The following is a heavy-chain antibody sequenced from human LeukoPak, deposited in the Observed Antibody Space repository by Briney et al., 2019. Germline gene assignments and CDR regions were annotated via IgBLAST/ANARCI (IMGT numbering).Heavy chain of an antibody. V-gene: IGHV3-21*01. Sequence: GGSLRLSCAASGFTVSTYSMNWVRQAPGKGLEWVSSISSSSDYIYYAESVRGRFTISRDNAKNSLYLQMNSLRAEDTAVYYCVREVQWGLEAFDYWGQGTLVAVSS. CDR1: GFTVSTYS. D-gene: IGHD1-26*01. CDR3: VREVQWGLEAFDY. J-gene: IGHJ4*02. CDR2: ISSSSDYI.